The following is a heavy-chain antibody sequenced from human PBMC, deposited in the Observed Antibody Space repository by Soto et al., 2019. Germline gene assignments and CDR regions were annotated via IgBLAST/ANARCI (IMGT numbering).Heavy chain of an antibody. V-gene: IGHV4-30-4*01. CDR3: ARDRDYYDTSGHYHYYYYGMDV. CDR1: GGSFSGYY. Sequence: SETLSLTCAVFGGSFSGYYWTWILQPPGKGLEWIGKIFYSGSTYYNPSLKTRITISVDTSKNQFSLRLSSVTAADTAVYYCARDRDYYDTSGHYHYYYYGMDVWGQGTTDTVSS. J-gene: IGHJ6*02. D-gene: IGHD3-22*01. CDR2: IFYSGST.